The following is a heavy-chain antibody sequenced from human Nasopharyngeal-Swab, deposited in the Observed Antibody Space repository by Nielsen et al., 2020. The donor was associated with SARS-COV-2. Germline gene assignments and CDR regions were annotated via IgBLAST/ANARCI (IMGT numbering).Heavy chain of an antibody. CDR1: GYTFTSYC. CDR3: ARIPAASSWHLYYYYYYMDV. CDR2: ISAYNGNT. D-gene: IGHD6-13*01. V-gene: IGHV1-18*04. Sequence: ASVKVSCKASGYTFTSYCISWVRQAPGQGLEWMGWISAYNGNTNYAQKLQGRVTMTTDTSTSTAYMELRSLRSDDTAVYYCARIPAASSWHLYYYYYYMDVWGKGTTVTVSS. J-gene: IGHJ6*03.